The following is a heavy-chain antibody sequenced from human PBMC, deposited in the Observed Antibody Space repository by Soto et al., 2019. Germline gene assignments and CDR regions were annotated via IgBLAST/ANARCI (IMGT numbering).Heavy chain of an antibody. D-gene: IGHD3-3*01. CDR3: AKVLPDDFWSGSPLLGMDV. V-gene: IGHV3-30*18. CDR2: ISYDGSDE. J-gene: IGHJ6*02. Sequence: GGSLRLSCAASGSAFRTYGMHWVRQAPGKGLEWVALISYDGSDEYYADSVKGRFTISRDNSKNTLYLQMNSLRAADTAVYYCAKVLPDDFWSGSPLLGMDVWGQGTTVTVS. CDR1: GSAFRTYG.